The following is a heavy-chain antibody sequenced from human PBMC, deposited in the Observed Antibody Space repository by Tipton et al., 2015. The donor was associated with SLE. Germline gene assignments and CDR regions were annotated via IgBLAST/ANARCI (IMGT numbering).Heavy chain of an antibody. CDR3: ARGREGDYIWGSYRFFDY. D-gene: IGHD3-16*02. V-gene: IGHV4-39*07. Sequence: TLSLTCSVSGGSISSSSYYRGWIRQPPGKGLEWIGSIDYSGSTYYNPSLKSRVTISVDTSKNQFSLKLSSVTAADTAVYYCARGREGDYIWGSYRFFDYWGQGTLVTGSS. J-gene: IGHJ4*02. CDR1: GGSISSSSYY. CDR2: IDYSGST.